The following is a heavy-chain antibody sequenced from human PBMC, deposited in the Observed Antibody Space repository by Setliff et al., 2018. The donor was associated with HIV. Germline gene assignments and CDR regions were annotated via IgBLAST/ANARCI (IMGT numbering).Heavy chain of an antibody. Sequence: SVKVSCKASGFTFNHYALSWVRQAPGQRPEWMGGTIPMSDIANYAQRFQGRVTITADHSTTTTYMELTSLRADDTAVYYCVRVGPWYYARSGYLASWDYWGQGTLVTV. V-gene: IGHV1-69*10. J-gene: IGHJ4*02. CDR3: VRVGPWYYARSGYLASWDY. CDR2: TIPMSDIA. CDR1: GFTFNHYA. D-gene: IGHD3-22*01.